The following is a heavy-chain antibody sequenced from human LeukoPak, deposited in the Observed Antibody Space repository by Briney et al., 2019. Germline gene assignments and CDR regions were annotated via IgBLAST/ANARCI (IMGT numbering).Heavy chain of an antibody. CDR1: GGSISSYY. CDR3: ARGHRGSGSRNTYYYYYMDV. Sequence: SETLSLTCTVPGGSISSYYWSWIRQPPGKGLEWIGYIYYSGSTNYNPSLKSRVTISVDTSKNQFSLKLSSVTAADTAVYYCARGHRGSGSRNTYYYYYMDVWGKGTTVTVSS. J-gene: IGHJ6*03. CDR2: IYYSGST. V-gene: IGHV4-59*01. D-gene: IGHD3-10*01.